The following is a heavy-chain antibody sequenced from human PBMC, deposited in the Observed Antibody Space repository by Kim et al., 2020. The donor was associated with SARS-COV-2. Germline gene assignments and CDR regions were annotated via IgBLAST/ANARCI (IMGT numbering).Heavy chain of an antibody. V-gene: IGHV4-59*01. CDR3: ARGGYDYIWGSYRPDYYYYYMDV. J-gene: IGHJ6*03. Sequence: SETLSLTCTVSGGSISSYYWSWIRQPPGKGLEWIGYIYYSGSTNYNLSLKSRVTISVDTSKNQFSLKLSSVTAADTAVYYCARGGYDYIWGSYRPDYYYYYMDVWGKGTTVTVSS. CDR1: GGSISSYY. D-gene: IGHD3-16*02. CDR2: IYYSGST.